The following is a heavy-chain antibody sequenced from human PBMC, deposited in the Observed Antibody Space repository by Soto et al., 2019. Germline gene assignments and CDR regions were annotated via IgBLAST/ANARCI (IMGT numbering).Heavy chain of an antibody. CDR3: ARDPNDYSNYGYYFDY. CDR2: INHSGST. V-gene: IGHV4-34*01. CDR1: GGSFSGYY. D-gene: IGHD4-4*01. Sequence: LSLTCAVYGGSFSGYYWSWIRQPPGKGLEWIGEINHSGSTNYNPSLKSRVTISVDTSKNQFSLKLSSVTAADTAVYYCARDPNDYSNYGYYFDYWGQGTLVTVSS. J-gene: IGHJ4*02.